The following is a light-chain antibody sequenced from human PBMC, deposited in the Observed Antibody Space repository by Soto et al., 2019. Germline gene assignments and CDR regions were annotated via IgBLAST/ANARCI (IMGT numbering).Light chain of an antibody. J-gene: IGLJ1*01. CDR2: EVS. Sequence: QSALTQPASVSGSPGQSITISCTGTSDDVGAFNYVSWYQQHPGKAPKLMIFEVSRRPSGVSNRFSGSKSGNTASLTISGLLAEDEADYYCTSYASSVNYVFGPGTKLTVL. V-gene: IGLV2-14*01. CDR3: TSYASSVNYV. CDR1: SDDVGAFNY.